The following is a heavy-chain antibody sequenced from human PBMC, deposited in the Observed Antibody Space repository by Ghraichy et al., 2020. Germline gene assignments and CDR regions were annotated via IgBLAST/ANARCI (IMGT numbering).Heavy chain of an antibody. CDR2: ITSSSSFK. CDR1: GFSLGSYS. J-gene: IGHJ6*02. CDR3: AGGSRVVRFDYYDGMDG. Sequence: GGSLRLSCVGSGFSLGSYSMNWVRQSPGKRLEWVSYITSSSSFKSYADSVKGRFTISRDNAQNSVSLQMSSLTDDDTAIYYCAGGSRVVRFDYYDGMDGWGQGTTVTVSS. V-gene: IGHV3-48*02. D-gene: IGHD4-23*01.